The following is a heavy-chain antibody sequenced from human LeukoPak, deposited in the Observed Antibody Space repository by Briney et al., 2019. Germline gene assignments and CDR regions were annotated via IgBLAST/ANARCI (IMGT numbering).Heavy chain of an antibody. CDR3: ARARPGLCFDY. Sequence: GGSLRLSCAASGFIFSNYWMSWVRQAPGKGLEWVANIKEDGSEEYSVDSVKGRFTISRDNAKNSLYLQMNSLRAEDTAQYYCARARPGLCFDYWGQGTLVTVSS. J-gene: IGHJ4*02. CDR1: GFIFSNYW. CDR2: IKEDGSEE. V-gene: IGHV3-7*01. D-gene: IGHD1-14*01.